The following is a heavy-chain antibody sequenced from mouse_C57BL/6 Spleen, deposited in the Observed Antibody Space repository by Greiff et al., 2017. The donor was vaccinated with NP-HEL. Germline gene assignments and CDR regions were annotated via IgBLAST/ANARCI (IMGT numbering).Heavy chain of an antibody. D-gene: IGHD2-3*01. CDR2: INPSNGGT. CDR1: GYTFTSYW. J-gene: IGHJ4*01. CDR3: ARGLYDTLRRYYAMDY. V-gene: IGHV1-53*01. Sequence: QVQLQQPGTELVKPGASVKLSCKASGYTFTSYWMHWVKQRPGQGLEWIGNINPSNGGTNYNEKFKSKATLTVDKSSSTAYMQLSSLTSEDSAVYYCARGLYDTLRRYYAMDYWGQGTSVTVSS.